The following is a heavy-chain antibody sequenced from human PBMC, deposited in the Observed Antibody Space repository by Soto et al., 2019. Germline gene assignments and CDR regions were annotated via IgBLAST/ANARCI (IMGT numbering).Heavy chain of an antibody. D-gene: IGHD2-15*01. V-gene: IGHV1-2*04. J-gene: IGHJ4*02. CDR1: GYTFTGYY. CDR3: ARDRRGSTLGSFDY. CDR2: INPNSGGT. Sequence: ASVKVSCKASGYTFTGYYMHWVRQAPGQGLEWMGWINPNSGGTNYAQKFQGWVTMTRDTSISTAYMELSRLRSDDTAVYYCARDRRGSTLGSFDYWGQGTLVTVSS.